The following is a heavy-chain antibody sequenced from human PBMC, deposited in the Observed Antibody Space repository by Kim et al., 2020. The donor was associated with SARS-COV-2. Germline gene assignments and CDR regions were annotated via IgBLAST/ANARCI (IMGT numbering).Heavy chain of an antibody. CDR1: GFTFGAYG. CDR2: ISYDGSKK. D-gene: IGHD2-15*01. Sequence: GGSLRLSCAASGFTFGAYGLHWVRQTPCKGLEWVAEISYDGSKKYYADSVKGRFTISRDNSKNTLYLQMNTLRAEDTAVYYCAKREDRYCSGGSCYVFSYWGQGTLVTVSS. CDR3: AKREDRYCSGGSCYVFSY. V-gene: IGHV3-33*05. J-gene: IGHJ4*02.